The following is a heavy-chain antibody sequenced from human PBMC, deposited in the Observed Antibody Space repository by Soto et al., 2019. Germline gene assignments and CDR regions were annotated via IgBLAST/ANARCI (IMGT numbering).Heavy chain of an antibody. CDR3: ERGRGDSSGYTFDY. D-gene: IGHD3-22*01. J-gene: IGHJ4*02. Sequence: SETLSLTCAVYGGSFSGYYWSWIRQPPGKGLEWIGEINHSGSTNYNPSLKSRVTISVDTSKNQFSLKLSSVTAADTAVYYCERGRGDSSGYTFDYWGQGTLVTVSS. CDR1: GGSFSGYY. CDR2: INHSGST. V-gene: IGHV4-34*01.